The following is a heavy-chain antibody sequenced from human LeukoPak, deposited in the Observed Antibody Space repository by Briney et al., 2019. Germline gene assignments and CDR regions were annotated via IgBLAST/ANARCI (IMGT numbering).Heavy chain of an antibody. CDR2: IKQSERT. CDR1: GGSLSGYY. D-gene: IGHD5-24*01. J-gene: IGHJ4*02. CDR3: AREGLRNVHNPLGY. Sequence: SETLSLTCAVYGGSLSGYYWTWIRQPPGKGLEWIGEIKQSERTNYNPSLRSRVTISIDTSKNQFSLKLTSVTAADTAVYYCAREGLRNVHNPLGYWGQGTLVTVPS. V-gene: IGHV4-34*01.